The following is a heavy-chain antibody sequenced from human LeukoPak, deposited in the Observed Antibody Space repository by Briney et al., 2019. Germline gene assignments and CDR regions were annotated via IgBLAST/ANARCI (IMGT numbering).Heavy chain of an antibody. J-gene: IGHJ4*02. CDR3: VRDNPRCCGVIPSNIDDY. Sequence: PGGSLRLSCAASGFTFSTYSMNWVRQAPGKGLEWVSYISYTNIIYYADSVKGRFTISRDNAKNSLYLQMNSLRAEDTAVYYCVRDNPRCCGVIPSNIDDYWGQGTLVTVSS. V-gene: IGHV3-48*01. D-gene: IGHD2/OR15-2a*01. CDR1: GFTFSTYS. CDR2: ISYTNII.